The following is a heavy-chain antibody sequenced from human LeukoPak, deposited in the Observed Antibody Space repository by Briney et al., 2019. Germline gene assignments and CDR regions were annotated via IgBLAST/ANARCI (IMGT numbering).Heavy chain of an antibody. D-gene: IGHD3-9*01. CDR3: ARDTLYYDILTGYYINGVDY. CDR2: ISAYNGNT. V-gene: IGHV1-18*01. J-gene: IGHJ4*02. Sequence: ASVKVSCKASGYTFTSYGISWVRQAPGQGLEWMGWISAYNGNTNYAQKLQGRVTMTTDTSTSTAYMELRSLRSDDTAVYYCARDTLYYDILTGYYINGVDYWGQGTLVTVSS. CDR1: GYTFTSYG.